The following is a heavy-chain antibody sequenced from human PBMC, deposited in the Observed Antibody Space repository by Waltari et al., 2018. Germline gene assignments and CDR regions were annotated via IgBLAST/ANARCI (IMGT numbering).Heavy chain of an antibody. CDR3: VHRRTSRVYSDYYFDY. J-gene: IGHJ4*02. V-gene: IGHV2-5*01. D-gene: IGHD2-8*01. CDR2: IYWNDDK. Sequence: QITLKESGPTLVKPTQTLTLPCPFSGFSLSTSGVGVGWIRQPPGKALEWLALIYWNDDKRYSPSLKSRLTITKDTSKNQVVLTMTNMDPVDTATYYCVHRRTSRVYSDYYFDYWGQGTLVTVSS. CDR1: GFSLSTSGVG.